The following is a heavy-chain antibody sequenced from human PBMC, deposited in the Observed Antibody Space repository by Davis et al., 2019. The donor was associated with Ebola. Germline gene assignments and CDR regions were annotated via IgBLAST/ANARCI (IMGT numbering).Heavy chain of an antibody. J-gene: IGHJ4*02. CDR3: ARAQFPTTSDH. Sequence: ASVTVSCKASGYTFTNYVITWVRQAPGQGLEWMGWINPHNGNTHYAQNVQGRVTMTTDTSTSTAYMEVGSLRSDDTAVYYCARAQFPTTSDHWGQGTLVTVSS. V-gene: IGHV1-18*04. D-gene: IGHD1-1*01. CDR1: GYTFTNYV. CDR2: INPHNGNT.